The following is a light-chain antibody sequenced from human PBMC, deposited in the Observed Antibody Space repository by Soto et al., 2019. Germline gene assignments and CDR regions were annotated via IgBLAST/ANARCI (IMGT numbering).Light chain of an antibody. J-gene: IGKJ1*01. CDR1: QSISNY. V-gene: IGKV1-39*01. CDR2: AAS. CDR3: QESYSTPRT. Sequence: DIQMTQSPSSLSASVGDRVTITCRTSQSISNYLNWFQQKPGKAPQVLIYAASKLQSGVPSRFSGSGSGTDFTLIISSLQTEDFATYYCQESYSTPRTFGQGTKVEIK.